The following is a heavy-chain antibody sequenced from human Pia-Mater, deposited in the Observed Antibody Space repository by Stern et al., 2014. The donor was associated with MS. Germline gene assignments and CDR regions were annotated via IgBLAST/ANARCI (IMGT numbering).Heavy chain of an antibody. V-gene: IGHV3-74*02. CDR3: ARAYAGNRNFDY. D-gene: IGHD4-23*01. J-gene: IGHJ4*02. Sequence: EVQLVQSGGGLVQPGGSLRLSCAASGFTFSSYWMHWGRQAPGKGLVWVSRINYDGSSIAYADSVKGRFTISRDNAKDMLYLQMSSLGAEDTAVYHCARAYAGNRNFDYWGQGALVTVSS. CDR1: GFTFSSYW. CDR2: INYDGSSI.